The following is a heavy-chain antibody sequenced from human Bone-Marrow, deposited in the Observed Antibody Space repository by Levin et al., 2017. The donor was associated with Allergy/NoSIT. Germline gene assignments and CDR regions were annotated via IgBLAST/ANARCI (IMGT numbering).Heavy chain of an antibody. D-gene: IGHD1-7*01. J-gene: IGHJ6*03. V-gene: IGHV4-34*01. CDR2: ITHSGSA. CDR3: ARAKRELDLKYYYYFYYMDV. Sequence: SQTLSLPCAVYGESFRGSYWTWIRQPPGKGLEWIGEITHSGSANYNPSLKSRATISVDPSKNQFSLKLTSVTAADTAVYYCARAKRELDLKYYYYFYYMDVWGKGTAVTVSS. CDR1: GESFRGSY.